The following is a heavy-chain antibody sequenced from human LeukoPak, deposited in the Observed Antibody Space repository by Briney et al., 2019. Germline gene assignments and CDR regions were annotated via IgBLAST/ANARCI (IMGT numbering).Heavy chain of an antibody. CDR1: GFTVSSNY. CDR3: ARDRAAADKFDY. Sequence: GGSLRLSCAASGFTVSSNYMSWVRQAPGKGLEWVSVIYSGGSTYYADSVKGRFTISRDNSKNTLYLQMNSLRAEDTAVYYCARDRAAADKFDYWGQGTLVTLSS. V-gene: IGHV3-66*01. D-gene: IGHD6-13*01. CDR2: IYSGGST. J-gene: IGHJ4*02.